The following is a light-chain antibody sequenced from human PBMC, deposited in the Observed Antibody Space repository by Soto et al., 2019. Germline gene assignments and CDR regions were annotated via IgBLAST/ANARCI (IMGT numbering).Light chain of an antibody. V-gene: IGLV2-14*01. CDR2: EVN. Sequence: QSVLTQPASVSGSPGQSITISCTGTSSDVGGYDYVSWYQLHSGKAPKLMVFEVNNRPSGVSYRFSGSKSGNTASLTISGLQAEDEADYFCSSYSISTAYLFGTGTKVTVL. CDR3: SSYSISTAYL. CDR1: SSDVGGYDY. J-gene: IGLJ1*01.